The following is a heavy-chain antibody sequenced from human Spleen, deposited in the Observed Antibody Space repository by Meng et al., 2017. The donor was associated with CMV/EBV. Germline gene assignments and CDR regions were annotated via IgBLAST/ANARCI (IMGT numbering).Heavy chain of an antibody. CDR1: GYTFTSYY. Sequence: ASVKVSCKASGYTFTSYYMHWVRQAPGQGLEWMGIINPSGGSTSYAQKFQGRVTMTRDTSTSTVYMELSSLRSEDTAVYYCARGLGGTQGIAAAGYWGQGTLVTVSS. V-gene: IGHV1-46*01. CDR2: INPSGGST. J-gene: IGHJ4*02. CDR3: ARGLGGTQGIAAAGY. D-gene: IGHD6-13*01.